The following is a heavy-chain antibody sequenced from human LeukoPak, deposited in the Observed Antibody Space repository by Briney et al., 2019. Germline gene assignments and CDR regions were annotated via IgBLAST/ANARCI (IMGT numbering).Heavy chain of an antibody. V-gene: IGHV3-30*02. D-gene: IGHD3-16*01. CDR2: IRYDGSNK. J-gene: IGHJ3*02. Sequence: PGGSLRLSCAASGFTFSSYGMHWVRQAPGKGLEWVAFIRYDGSNKYYADSVKGRFTISRDNSKNTLYLQMNSLRAEDTAVYYCAKGLVTTFGFTAFDIWGQGTMVTVSS. CDR3: AKGLVTTFGFTAFDI. CDR1: GFTFSSYG.